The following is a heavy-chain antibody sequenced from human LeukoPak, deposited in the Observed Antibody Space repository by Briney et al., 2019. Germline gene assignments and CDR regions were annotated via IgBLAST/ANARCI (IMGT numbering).Heavy chain of an antibody. CDR2: IYYSGCT. V-gene: IGHV4-39*01. CDR1: GGSISSSSYY. Sequence: SETLSLTCTVSGGSISSSSYYWGWIRQPPGKGLEWIGSIYYSGCTYYNPSLKSRVTISVDTSKNQFSLKLSSVTAADTAVYYCARPTPPAIAAAGILHWGQGTLVTVSS. J-gene: IGHJ1*01. D-gene: IGHD6-13*01. CDR3: ARPTPPAIAAAGILH.